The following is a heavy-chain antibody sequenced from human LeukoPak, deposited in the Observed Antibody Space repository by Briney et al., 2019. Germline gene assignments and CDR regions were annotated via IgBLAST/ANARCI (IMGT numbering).Heavy chain of an antibody. V-gene: IGHV3-23*01. CDR3: AKDLRPDGVDNFDH. D-gene: IGHD2-8*01. J-gene: IGHJ4*02. Sequence: PGGSPRLSCAASGFTFSSCAMNWVRQAPGKGLEWVSAITGSGGSTYYADSVKGRFIISRDNSKNTVYLQMNSLRVEDTAIYYCAKDLRPDGVDNFDHWGQGILVTVSS. CDR2: ITGSGGST. CDR1: GFTFSSCA.